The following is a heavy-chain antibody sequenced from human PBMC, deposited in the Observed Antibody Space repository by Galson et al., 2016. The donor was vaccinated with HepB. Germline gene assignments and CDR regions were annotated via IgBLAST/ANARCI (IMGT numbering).Heavy chain of an antibody. J-gene: IGHJ5*02. V-gene: IGHV4-4*01. Sequence: LSLTCAVSGGSVDSSYWWSWVRQSPGKGLEWIGEFHPSGRSNYNPSPKSRVTVSIDKSKNHFSLRLTSLTAADAAVYFCVRVLSWYEGYFDPCGQGTLVTVSS. CDR1: GGSVDSSYW. D-gene: IGHD6-13*01. CDR3: VRVLSWYEGYFDP. CDR2: FHPSGRS.